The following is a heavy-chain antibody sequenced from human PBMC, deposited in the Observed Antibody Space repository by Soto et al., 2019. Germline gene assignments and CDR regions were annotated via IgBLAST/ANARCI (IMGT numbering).Heavy chain of an antibody. V-gene: IGHV3-74*01. CDR3: TRDFDR. J-gene: IGHJ4*02. CDR2: IKIDGSRT. Sequence: PGGSLRLSCAASGFTFSYHWIHWVRQAPGKGLAWVSRIKIDGSRTYYADSVKGRFTISRDNAKNTLYLQMNSLRAEDTAVYYCTRDFDRWGQGTLVTVSS. D-gene: IGHD3-22*01. CDR1: GFTFSYHW.